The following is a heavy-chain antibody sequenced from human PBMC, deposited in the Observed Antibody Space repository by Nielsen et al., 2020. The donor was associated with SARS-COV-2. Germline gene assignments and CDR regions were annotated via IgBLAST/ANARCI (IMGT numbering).Heavy chain of an antibody. V-gene: IGHV4-59*08. CDR2: THYSGST. J-gene: IGHJ4*02. D-gene: IGHD3-10*01. CDR1: GGSISDYY. Sequence: SETLSLTCTVSGGSISDYYWSWIRQPPGKGLEWIAFTHYSGSTTYNPSLKSRVTISLDTSKNQFSLMLSSVTAADTAVYYCARLNRGRGYYASGYYFDFWGQGTLVTVS. CDR3: ARLNRGRGYYASGYYFDF.